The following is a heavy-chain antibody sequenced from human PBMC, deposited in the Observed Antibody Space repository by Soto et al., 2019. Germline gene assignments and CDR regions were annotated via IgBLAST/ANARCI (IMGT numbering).Heavy chain of an antibody. CDR2: MSYSGST. V-gene: IGHV4-61*01. D-gene: IGHD3-10*01. J-gene: IGHJ6*02. CDR1: GGSVNIGNYY. CDR3: ARQAYGSGSFYGMDV. Sequence: SETLSLTCAVFGGSVNIGNYYWSWIRHPPGKGLEWIGDMSYSGSTNFNPSLKSRVTISVDTSKNQFSLKLSSVTAADTAVYYCARQAYGSGSFYGMDVWGQGTTVTVSS.